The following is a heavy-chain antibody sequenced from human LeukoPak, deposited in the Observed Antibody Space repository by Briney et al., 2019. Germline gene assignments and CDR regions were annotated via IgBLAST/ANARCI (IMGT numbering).Heavy chain of an antibody. Sequence: PPETLSLTCTVSGGSISSYYWSWIRQPPGKGLEWIGYIYYSGSTNYNPSLKSRVTISVDTSKNQFSLKLSSVTAADTAVYYCARLPATQVYWGQGTLVTVSS. D-gene: IGHD2-15*01. CDR2: IYYSGST. CDR1: GGSISSYY. CDR3: ARLPATQVY. J-gene: IGHJ4*02. V-gene: IGHV4-59*08.